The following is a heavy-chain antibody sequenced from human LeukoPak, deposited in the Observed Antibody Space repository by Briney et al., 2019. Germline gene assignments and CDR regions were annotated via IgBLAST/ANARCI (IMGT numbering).Heavy chain of an antibody. CDR2: LDPEDGET. J-gene: IGHJ3*02. Sequence: ASVKVSCKVSGYTLTELSMHWVRQAPGKGLEWMGGLDPEDGETIYAQNFRGRVTMTEDTSTDTAYMELSTLRSQDTAVYYCVRLFSDGAFDIWGQGTMVTVSS. D-gene: IGHD5-12*01. CDR1: GYTLTELS. CDR3: VRLFSDGAFDI. V-gene: IGHV1-24*01.